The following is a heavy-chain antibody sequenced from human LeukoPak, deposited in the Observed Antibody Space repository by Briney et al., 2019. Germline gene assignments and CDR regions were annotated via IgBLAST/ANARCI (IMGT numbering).Heavy chain of an antibody. CDR1: GYTFISYG. J-gene: IGHJ6*03. Sequence: ASVKVSCKASGYTFISYGINWVRQAPGQGLEWMGWISGYNGNTNYTQKLQGRVTMTTDTSTNTAYMELRSLRSDDTAVYYCARGKTGSYYSRSYYMDVWGKGTTVTISS. CDR3: ARGKTGSYYSRSYYMDV. CDR2: ISGYNGNT. D-gene: IGHD3-10*01. V-gene: IGHV1-18*01.